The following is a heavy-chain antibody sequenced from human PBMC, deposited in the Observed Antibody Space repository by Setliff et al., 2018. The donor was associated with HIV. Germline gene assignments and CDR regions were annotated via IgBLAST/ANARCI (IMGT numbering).Heavy chain of an antibody. J-gene: IGHJ4*02. CDR2: VNRGRRT. CDR1: GGSISSYY. V-gene: IGHV4-34*01. Sequence: KASETLSLTCTVSGGSISSYYWSWIRQPPGMGLEWIGEVNRGRRTNYNSSLKSRVTISIDTSRNQFSLTVSSVTAADTAVYYCAREIPYSYGGRGHPLWGQGTLVTVSS. CDR3: AREIPYSYGGRGHPL. D-gene: IGHD3-22*01.